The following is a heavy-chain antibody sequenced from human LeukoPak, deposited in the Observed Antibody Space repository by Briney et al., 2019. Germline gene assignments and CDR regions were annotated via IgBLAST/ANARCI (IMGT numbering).Heavy chain of an antibody. CDR3: AHGSAQYYEY. D-gene: IGHD2-15*01. CDR1: GFTFSSYG. CDR2: IRSQTAGGTT. J-gene: IGHJ1*01. V-gene: IGHV3-15*07. Sequence: GESLRLSCAASGFTFSSYGMHWVRQAPGKGLEWVGRIRSQTAGGTTDFAAPVKGRFSISRDDSKNSLYLQMNSLTSEDTAVYYCAHGSAQYYEYWGQGTLVTVSS.